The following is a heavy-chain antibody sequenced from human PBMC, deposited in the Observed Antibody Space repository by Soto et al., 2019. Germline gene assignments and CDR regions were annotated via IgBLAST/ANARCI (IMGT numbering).Heavy chain of an antibody. Sequence: QVQLQESGPRLVKPSQTLSLTCSVSGASIRSGRYYWSWIRQSPGRGLEWIGYIYYTGTTHYNTAVESRVTILLDNSKDQFSPTLTSVTAADTAIYYCATVLHDYGTNWVDSWGQGTQVTVSS. V-gene: IGHV4-30-4*01. CDR3: ATVLHDYGTNWVDS. J-gene: IGHJ5*01. D-gene: IGHD3-16*01. CDR2: IYYTGTT. CDR1: GASIRSGRYY.